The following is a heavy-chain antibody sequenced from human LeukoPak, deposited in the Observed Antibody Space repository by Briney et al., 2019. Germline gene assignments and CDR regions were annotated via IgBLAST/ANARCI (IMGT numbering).Heavy chain of an antibody. J-gene: IGHJ4*02. CDR1: GYTFGGYG. CDR3: AREYDYGEFDY. Sequence: ASVKVSCKASGYTFGGYGISWVRQAPGQGLEWMGWISAYNSNTNYAQKFQGRVTMTTDTSTSTAYMGLRSLKSDDTAVYYCAREYDYGEFDYWGQGTLVTVSS. V-gene: IGHV1-18*01. CDR2: ISAYNSNT. D-gene: IGHD4-17*01.